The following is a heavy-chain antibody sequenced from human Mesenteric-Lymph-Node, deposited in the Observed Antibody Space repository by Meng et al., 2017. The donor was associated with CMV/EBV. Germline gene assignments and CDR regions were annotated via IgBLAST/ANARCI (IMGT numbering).Heavy chain of an antibody. V-gene: IGHV3-11*04. Sequence: GGSLRLSCAASGFTFSDYYMSWIRQAPGKGLEWVSYISSSGSTIYYADSVKGRFTISRDNAEKSLYLQMNSLRAEDTAVYYCARTDLPYYYGSGSKGITGFDYWGRGTLVTVSS. CDR2: ISSSGSTI. CDR1: GFTFSDYY. J-gene: IGHJ4*02. D-gene: IGHD3-10*01. CDR3: ARTDLPYYYGSGSKGITGFDY.